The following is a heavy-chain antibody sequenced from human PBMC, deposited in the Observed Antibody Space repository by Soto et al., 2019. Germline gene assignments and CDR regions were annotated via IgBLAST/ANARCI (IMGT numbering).Heavy chain of an antibody. CDR1: GFTFRSYG. Sequence: QVQLVECGGGVVQPGRSLRLSCADSGFTFRSYGMHWVLQAPGKWLEWVAVISYDGSNKYYADSVKGRFTISRDNFKNPVYLQMNSLRAEDTAVYYCANVSYSSCWYNGAEPWDEGTLVTDSS. CDR3: ANVSYSSCWYNGAEP. D-gene: IGHD6-19*01. CDR2: ISYDGSNK. V-gene: IGHV3-30*18. J-gene: IGHJ5*02.